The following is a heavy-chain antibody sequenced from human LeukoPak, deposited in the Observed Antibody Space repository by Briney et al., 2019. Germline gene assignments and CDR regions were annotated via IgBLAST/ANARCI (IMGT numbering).Heavy chain of an antibody. CDR3: AKDLRSCSNSSCYTDYFDY. CDR1: GFTFSSYA. Sequence: GWSLTLSCAASGFTFSSYAMSGVRQPPGKGLEWVSAICGVCCSTYYADSAKGRFTISRDNSKNPMYLQMTSLRAEDTAVYYCAKDLRSCSNSSCYTDYFDYWGQGTLVTVSS. V-gene: IGHV3-23*01. CDR2: ICGVCCST. D-gene: IGHD2-2*01. J-gene: IGHJ4*02.